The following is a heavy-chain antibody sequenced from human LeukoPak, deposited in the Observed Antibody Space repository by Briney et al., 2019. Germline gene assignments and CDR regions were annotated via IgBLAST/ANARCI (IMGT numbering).Heavy chain of an antibody. CDR1: GYTFTGYY. CDR2: INPNSGGT. Sequence: ASVKVSCKASGYTFTGYYMHWVRQAPGQGLEWMGWINPNSGGTNYAQKFQGRVTMTRDTSISTAYMELSRLRSDDTAVYYCARKPSSGSRPLYWFDPWGQGTLVTVSS. CDR3: ARKPSSGSRPLYWFDP. V-gene: IGHV1-2*02. J-gene: IGHJ5*02. D-gene: IGHD6-19*01.